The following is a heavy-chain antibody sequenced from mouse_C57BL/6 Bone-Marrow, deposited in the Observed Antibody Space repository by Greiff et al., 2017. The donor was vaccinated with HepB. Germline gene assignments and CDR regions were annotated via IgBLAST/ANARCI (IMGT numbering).Heavy chain of an antibody. CDR2: ISNGGGST. J-gene: IGHJ4*01. CDR1: GFTFSDYY. CDR3: ARHTTVVEDAMDY. Sequence: EVKLVESGGGLVQPGGSLKLSCAASGFTFSDYYMYWVRQTPEKRLEWVAYISNGGGSTYYPDTVKGRFTISRDNAKNTLYLQMSRLTSEDTAMYYCARHTTVVEDAMDYWGQGTSVTVSS. V-gene: IGHV5-12*01. D-gene: IGHD1-1*01.